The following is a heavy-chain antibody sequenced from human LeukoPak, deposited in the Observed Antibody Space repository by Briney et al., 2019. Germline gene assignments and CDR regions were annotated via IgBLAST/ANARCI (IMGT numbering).Heavy chain of an antibody. CDR1: GFTFSDYY. V-gene: IGHV3-11*06. J-gene: IGHJ3*02. CDR3: ARGGVSLLAEDGTYAFDI. D-gene: IGHD6-13*01. CDR2: ISSDSGDT. Sequence: GGSLRLSCAASGFTFSDYYMSWIRQAPGKGLEWVSSISSDSGDTYYADSLKGRFTVSRDNAKNSLYLQMNSLRAEDTAVYYCARGGVSLLAEDGTYAFDIWGQGTVVTVSS.